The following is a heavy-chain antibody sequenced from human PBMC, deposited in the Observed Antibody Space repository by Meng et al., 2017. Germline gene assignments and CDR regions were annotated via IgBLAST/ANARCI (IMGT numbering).Heavy chain of an antibody. CDR2: ISSSSTI. Sequence: GESLKISCAASGFTLSDYYMNWVRQAPGKGLEWVSSISSSSTIYYADSVKGRFTISRDNAKNSLYLQMNSLRAEDTAVYYCPSITQYLNCSSTSCYAYYGMDVWGQGTTVTVSS. CDR3: PSITQYLNCSSTSCYAYYGMDV. D-gene: IGHD2-2*01. CDR1: GFTLSDYY. J-gene: IGHJ6*02. V-gene: IGHV3-69-1*01.